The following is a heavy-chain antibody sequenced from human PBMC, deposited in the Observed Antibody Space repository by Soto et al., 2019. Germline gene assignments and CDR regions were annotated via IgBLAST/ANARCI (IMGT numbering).Heavy chain of an antibody. Sequence: EVQLVESGGGLVQPGGSLRLSFAASGFTFTNHWLHWVRQAPGEGLVWVSRMSPDGSDTKFADSVKGRFTISRDNAKSKLYLDMNSLRAEDTGVYYCARPKTKVYSAFDTWGQGTMVTVSS. V-gene: IGHV3-74*03. D-gene: IGHD6-6*01. CDR3: ARPKTKVYSAFDT. CDR1: GFTFTNHW. J-gene: IGHJ3*02. CDR2: MSPDGSDT.